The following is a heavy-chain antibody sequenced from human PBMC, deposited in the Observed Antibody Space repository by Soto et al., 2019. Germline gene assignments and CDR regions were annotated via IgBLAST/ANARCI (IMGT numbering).Heavy chain of an antibody. Sequence: HVQLQESGPGLVKPSQSLSLTCTVSGGSITSDDYYWSWIRQPPGRGLEWIGYIFYSGSTHYNPSLKSRFIISLDTSKKQVSLKLSSVTAADTAVYYCASANCGGDCSYRHDRYYFESWGQGTLVTVSS. CDR2: IFYSGST. V-gene: IGHV4-30-4*01. J-gene: IGHJ4*02. CDR1: GGSITSDDYY. D-gene: IGHD2-21*02. CDR3: ASANCGGDCSYRHDRYYFES.